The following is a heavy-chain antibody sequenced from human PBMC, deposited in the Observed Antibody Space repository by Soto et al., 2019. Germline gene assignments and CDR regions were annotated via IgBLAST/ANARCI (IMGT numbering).Heavy chain of an antibody. V-gene: IGHV3-21*06. J-gene: IGHJ4*02. D-gene: IGHD3-22*01. Sequence: GSLLPSCSTSGFSFSSSDMTWVRQAPGKGLEYVSSINYSGRYMFYAGSLRGRFTVSRDNAKNSLYLQMNSLRAEDTAVYYCARKSSSDSTGYDYFDYWGQGTLVTVSS. CDR1: GFSFSSSD. CDR3: ARKSSSDSTGYDYFDY. CDR2: INYSGRYM.